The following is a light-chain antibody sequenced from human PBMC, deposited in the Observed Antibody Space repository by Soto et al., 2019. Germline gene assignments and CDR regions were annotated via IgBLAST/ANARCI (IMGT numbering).Light chain of an antibody. Sequence: EIVLTQSPGTLSLSPGERATLSCRASQSISSIYFAWYQQQPGQPPRLLNYGASRSASGLPGRFSGSVAGTDFTLTISSLEPEDFAVYYCQLDDDSRLTFGGGTKVEIK. CDR3: QLDDDSRLT. V-gene: IGKV3-20*01. CDR2: GAS. J-gene: IGKJ4*01. CDR1: QSISSIY.